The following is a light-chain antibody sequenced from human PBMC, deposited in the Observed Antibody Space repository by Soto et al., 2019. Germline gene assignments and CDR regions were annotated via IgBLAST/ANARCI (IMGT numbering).Light chain of an antibody. V-gene: IGKV1-5*03. Sequence: DIQITESTSTLSGSVGDRVTITCRASQTSSSWLAWYEQKPGKAPKLLLYKASTLKSGVPSRFSVSGSGTEFTLTISCLRPDDFATYYCQHYNSYSEAFGQGTKVYSK. CDR2: KAS. CDR1: QTSSSW. CDR3: QHYNSYSEA. J-gene: IGKJ1*01.